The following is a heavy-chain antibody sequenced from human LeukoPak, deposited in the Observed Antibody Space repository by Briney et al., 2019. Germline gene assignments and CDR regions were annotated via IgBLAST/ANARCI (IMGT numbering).Heavy chain of an antibody. CDR1: GDSISGYY. CDR3: ARLRNYCDY. CDR2: IYSSGST. D-gene: IGHD4-17*01. J-gene: IGHJ4*02. V-gene: IGHV4-59*01. Sequence: SETLSLTCTVSGDSISGYYWTWMQQPPGKGLEWIGYIYSSGSTKYNPSLESRLSISIDTSKNQFSLKLSSVTAADTAVYFCARLRNYCDYWGQGTLVTVSS.